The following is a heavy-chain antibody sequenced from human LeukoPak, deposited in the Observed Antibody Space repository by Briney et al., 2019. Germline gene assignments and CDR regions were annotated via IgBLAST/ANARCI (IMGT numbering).Heavy chain of an antibody. CDR1: GFTVSSNY. V-gene: IGHV3-7*01. J-gene: IGHJ4*02. Sequence: GGSLRLSCAASGFTVSSNYMSWVRQAPGKGLEWVANIKQDGSEKYYVDSVKGRFTISRDNAKNSLYLQMNSLRAEDTAVYYCARDARNYYGSGSYLYYFDYWGQGTLVTVSS. CDR3: ARDARNYYGSGSYLYYFDY. CDR2: IKQDGSEK. D-gene: IGHD3-10*01.